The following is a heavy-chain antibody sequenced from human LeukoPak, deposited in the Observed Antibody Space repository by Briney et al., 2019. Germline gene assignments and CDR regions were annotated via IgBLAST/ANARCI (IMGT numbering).Heavy chain of an antibody. Sequence: PGGSLRLSCVASGFTFRSHAMNWVRQAPGKGLEWVSSIGGVGASTYYADSVKGRFTISRDNSKNTLYLQADSLRAEDTAVYYCAKDRSYGDVNGYWGRGTLVTVSS. CDR2: IGGVGAST. CDR3: AKDRSYGDVNGY. D-gene: IGHD1-26*01. J-gene: IGHJ4*02. CDR1: GFTFRSHA. V-gene: IGHV3-23*01.